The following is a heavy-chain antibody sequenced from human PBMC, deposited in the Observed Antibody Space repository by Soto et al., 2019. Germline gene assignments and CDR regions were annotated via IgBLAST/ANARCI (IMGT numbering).Heavy chain of an antibody. CDR1: GGSISSSY. Sequence: PSETLSLTCTVSGGSISSSYCGWIRQPPGKGLECIGYIYYSGSTNYNPSLKSRVTISVDGSKNQFSLKVNSVTAADTAVYYCARGRLVPAVNFDYWGQGALVTVSS. CDR3: ARGRLVPAVNFDY. J-gene: IGHJ4*02. CDR2: IYYSGST. D-gene: IGHD2-2*01. V-gene: IGHV4-59*12.